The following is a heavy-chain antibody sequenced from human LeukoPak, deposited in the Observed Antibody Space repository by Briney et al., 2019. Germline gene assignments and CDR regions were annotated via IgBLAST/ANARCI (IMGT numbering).Heavy chain of an antibody. CDR2: ISSSGNTI. J-gene: IGHJ4*02. CDR1: GFTFSSYE. CDR3: AREALALNY. Sequence: GGSLRLSCAASGFTFSSYEMNWVRQAPGKGLEWVTYISSSGNTISYADSVKGRFTISTDNAKNSLYLQMNSLRAEDTAVYYCAREALALNYWGQGTLVTVAS. V-gene: IGHV3-48*03.